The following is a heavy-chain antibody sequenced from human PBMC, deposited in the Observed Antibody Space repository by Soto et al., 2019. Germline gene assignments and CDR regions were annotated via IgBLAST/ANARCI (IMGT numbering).Heavy chain of an antibody. J-gene: IGHJ5*02. CDR3: ARAYGGNWFDP. CDR1: GFTFRNYG. D-gene: IGHD3-16*01. CDR2: MSYDESQK. V-gene: IGHV3-30*03. Sequence: QVLLVESGGGVVQPGRSLRLSCTASGFTFRNYGMHWVRQAPGKGLEWVAVMSYDESQKYYVDSVKGRFTISRDNSKNTLYLQMNSLRDEDTAVYYCARAYGGNWFDPWGQGTLVTVSS.